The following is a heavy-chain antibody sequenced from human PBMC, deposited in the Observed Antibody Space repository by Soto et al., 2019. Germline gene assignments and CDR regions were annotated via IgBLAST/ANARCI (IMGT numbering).Heavy chain of an antibody. V-gene: IGHV6-1*01. CDR1: GDSVSSNSAA. CDR2: TYYRSRWYN. J-gene: IGHJ6*02. Sequence: SQTLSLTCVISGDSVSSNSAAWNWIRLSPSRGLEWLARTYYRSRWYNDYAVSVRSRITINPDTSKNQFSLQLNSVTPEDTAVYYCARDIGAAAGTRYYGMDVWGQGTTVTVSS. CDR3: ARDIGAAAGTRYYGMDV. D-gene: IGHD6-13*01.